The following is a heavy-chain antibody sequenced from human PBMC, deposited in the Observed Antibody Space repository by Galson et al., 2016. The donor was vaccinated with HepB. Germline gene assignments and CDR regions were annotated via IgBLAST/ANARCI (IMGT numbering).Heavy chain of an antibody. Sequence: PALVKPTQTLTLTCTFSGFSLTTRGMSVSWIRQPPGKALEWLARIDWDDDEFYSSSLKTRLTISKDTSKDQVVLSMTSVNPVDTATYYCARRHYGADSGGFAHWGQGILVTVSS. CDR1: GFSLTTRGMS. CDR2: IDWDDDE. CDR3: ARRHYGADSGGFAH. J-gene: IGHJ4*02. V-gene: IGHV2-70*17. D-gene: IGHD4-23*01.